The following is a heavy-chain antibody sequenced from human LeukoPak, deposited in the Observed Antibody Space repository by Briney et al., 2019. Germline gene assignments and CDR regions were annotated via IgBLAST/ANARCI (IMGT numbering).Heavy chain of an antibody. D-gene: IGHD2-15*01. CDR2: IKQDGSEK. CDR3: AREIVVVVAQEYYYYYGMDV. J-gene: IGHJ6*02. V-gene: IGHV3-7*01. CDR1: GFTFSSYW. Sequence: GGSLRLSCAASGFTFSSYWMSWVRQAPGKGLEWVANIKQDGSEKYYVDSVKGRFTISRDNAKNSLYLQMNSLRAEDTAVYYCAREIVVVVAQEYYYYYGMDVWGQGTTVTVSS.